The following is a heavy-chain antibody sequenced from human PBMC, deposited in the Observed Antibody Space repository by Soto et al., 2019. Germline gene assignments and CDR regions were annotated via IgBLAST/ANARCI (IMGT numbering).Heavy chain of an antibody. J-gene: IGHJ5*02. V-gene: IGHV2-5*02. CDR3: AHYESNYYDSSGYYPRFDP. Sequence: SGPTLVNPTQTLTLTCTFSGFSLSTSGVGVGWIRQPPGKALEWLALIYWDDDKRYSPSLKSRLTITKDTSKNQVVLTMTNMDPVDTATYYCAHYESNYYDSSGYYPRFDPWGQGTLVTVSS. CDR2: IYWDDDK. CDR1: GFSLSTSGVG. D-gene: IGHD3-22*01.